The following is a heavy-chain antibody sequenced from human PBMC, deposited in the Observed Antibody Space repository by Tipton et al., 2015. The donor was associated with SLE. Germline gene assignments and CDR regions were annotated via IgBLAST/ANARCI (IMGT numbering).Heavy chain of an antibody. CDR1: GASINNDGYY. CDR3: ARTLGAIAHTVYDAFDI. Sequence: TLSLTCTVSGASINNDGYYWSWIRQHPGKGLEWIGHIYSSGNTYYTPSLQSRVTISFDRSKNQFSLKLTSVTAADTAVYYCARTLGAIAHTVYDAFDIWGQGKMVTVSS. D-gene: IGHD1-26*01. CDR2: IYSSGNT. V-gene: IGHV4-31*03. J-gene: IGHJ3*02.